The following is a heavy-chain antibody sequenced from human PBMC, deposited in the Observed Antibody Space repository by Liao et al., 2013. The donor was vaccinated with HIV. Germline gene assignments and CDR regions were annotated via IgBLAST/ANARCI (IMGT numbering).Heavy chain of an antibody. J-gene: IGHJ2*01. CDR2: INHSGGT. CDR3: ARNSGYGDYSEVYRSRYFDL. Sequence: QVQLQESGPGLVKPSETLSLTCAVYGGSFSGYYWSWIRQPPGKGLEWIGEINHSGGTNYNPSLKSRVTISADTSKNQFSLKLNSVTAADTAVYYCARNSGYGDYSEVYRSRYFDLWGRGTLVTVSS. CDR1: GGSFSGYY. V-gene: IGHV4-34*10. D-gene: IGHD4-17*01.